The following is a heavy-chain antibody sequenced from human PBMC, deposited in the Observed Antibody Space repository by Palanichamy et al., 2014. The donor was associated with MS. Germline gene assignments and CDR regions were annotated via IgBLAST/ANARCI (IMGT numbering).Heavy chain of an antibody. D-gene: IGHD4-23*01. CDR1: GFTFSSYW. CDR3: ARGVTPAVITPYNY. Sequence: EVHLVQSGGGLVQPGGSLRLSCGASGFTFSSYWMHWVRQAPGKGLVWVSRLNGDGTITHYADSVKGRFTVSRDNAKSTLYLQMNSLRAEDTAVYYCARGVTPAVITPYNYWGQGTLVTVAS. CDR2: LNGDGTIT. V-gene: IGHV3-74*01. J-gene: IGHJ4*02.